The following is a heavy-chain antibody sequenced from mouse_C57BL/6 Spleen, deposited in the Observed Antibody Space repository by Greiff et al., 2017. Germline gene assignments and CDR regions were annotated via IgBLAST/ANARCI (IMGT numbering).Heavy chain of an antibody. Sequence: VQLQQPGAELVKPGASVKLSCKASGYTFTSYWMQWVKQRPGQGLEWIGEIDPSDRYTNYNTKFKVKATLPVDTSSSTAYMQLSSLTSEDSAVYYCARRTTVVNAMDYWGQGTSVTVSS. V-gene: IGHV1-50*01. J-gene: IGHJ4*01. CDR3: ARRTTVVNAMDY. D-gene: IGHD1-1*01. CDR1: GYTFTSYW. CDR2: IDPSDRYT.